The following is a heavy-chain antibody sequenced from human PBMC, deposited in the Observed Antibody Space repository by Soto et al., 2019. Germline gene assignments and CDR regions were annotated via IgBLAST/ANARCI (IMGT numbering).Heavy chain of an antibody. D-gene: IGHD2-8*01. CDR2: ISDVGTNQ. CDR1: GLTLRTDV. Sequence: QVHLVESGGGVVQPGRSLRLSCAASGLTLRTDVLHWGLQVPGKGLEWVASISDVGTNQNYADSVKGRFTISRDNSRNTLYLELNSLRIDDTAMYYCARDSTRCMQPNSASVDYLDYWGQGTLVSVSS. V-gene: IGHV3-30-3*01. J-gene: IGHJ4*02. CDR3: ARDSTRCMQPNSASVDYLDY.